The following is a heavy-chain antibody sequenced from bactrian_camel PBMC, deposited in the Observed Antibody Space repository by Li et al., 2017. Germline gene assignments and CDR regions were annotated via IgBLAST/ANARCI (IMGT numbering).Heavy chain of an antibody. V-gene: IGHV3S63*01. J-gene: IGHJ4*01. CDR3: AHDHSGLSMPC. Sequence: HVQLVESGGGSVQAGGSLRLSCSASGFTFDDADIIWYRQAPGNECELVAVIGDGPIGRGNTHYSDSVKGRVTISLDRAKNTAYLQMNNLKPEDTAVYYCAHDHSGLSMPCWGQGTQVTVS. CDR1: GFTFDDAD. CDR2: IGDGPIGRGNT.